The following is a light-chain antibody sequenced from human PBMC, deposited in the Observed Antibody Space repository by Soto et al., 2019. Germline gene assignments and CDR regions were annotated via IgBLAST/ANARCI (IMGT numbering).Light chain of an antibody. CDR2: ATS. CDR1: QGLNSY. CDR3: QQRNSYPVT. Sequence: DIQLTQSPSFLSASVGDRVTITCRASQGLNSYFAWYKQKPGKAPKLLLYATSTLQSVFPSRFSGSGSGAEFTLTITSLQPEDIATYYCQQRNSYPVTFGGGTKVEIK. J-gene: IGKJ4*01. V-gene: IGKV1-9*01.